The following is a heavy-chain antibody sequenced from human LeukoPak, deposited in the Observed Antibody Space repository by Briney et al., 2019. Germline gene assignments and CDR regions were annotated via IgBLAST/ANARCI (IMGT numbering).Heavy chain of an antibody. V-gene: IGHV3-48*03. J-gene: IGHJ4*02. CDR1: GFTFSTYE. CDR2: ISSTGSNI. D-gene: IGHD3-16*01. CDR3: ARLAGATDYFDY. Sequence: GGSLRLSCAASGFTFSTYEMNWVRQAPGKGLEWVSYISSTGSNIYYADSVKGRFTISRDNSKNTLYLQMNSLRAEDTAVYYCARLAGATDYFDYWGQGTLVTVSS.